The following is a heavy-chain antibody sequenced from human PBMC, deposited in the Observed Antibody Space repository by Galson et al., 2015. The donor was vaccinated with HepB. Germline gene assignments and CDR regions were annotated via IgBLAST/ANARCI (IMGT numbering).Heavy chain of an antibody. D-gene: IGHD2-2*01. Sequence: SLRLSCAASGFIFSGSAIDWVCQASGKGPEWVGRIRSKANYYATLYVPSLKGRFTISRDDSKNMAYLHMRSLTTEDTAVYYCIRLGDLSGYSSRWGQGTLVTVSS. CDR1: GFIFSGSA. J-gene: IGHJ4*02. CDR3: IRLGDLSGYSSR. CDR2: IRSKANYYAT. V-gene: IGHV3-73*01.